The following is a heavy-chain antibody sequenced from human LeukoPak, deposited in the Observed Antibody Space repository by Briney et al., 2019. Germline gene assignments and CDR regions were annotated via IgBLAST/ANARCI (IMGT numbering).Heavy chain of an antibody. D-gene: IGHD2-15*01. CDR1: AFTFSNYG. CDR3: ARDVLGYCSGGSCPPRYMDV. Sequence: PGGSLRLSCAASAFTFSNYGMHWVRQAPGKGLEWVALISFDGSNKYYADSVKGRFTISRDNAKNSLYLQMNSLRAEDTAVYYCARDVLGYCSGGSCPPRYMDVWGKGTTVTVSS. J-gene: IGHJ6*03. V-gene: IGHV3-30*03. CDR2: ISFDGSNK.